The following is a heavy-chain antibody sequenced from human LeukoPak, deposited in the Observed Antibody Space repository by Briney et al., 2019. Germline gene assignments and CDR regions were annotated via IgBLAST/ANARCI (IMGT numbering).Heavy chain of an antibody. D-gene: IGHD2-21*02. CDR3: ARDDTVVTAIDY. CDR2: INPNSGGT. V-gene: IGHV1-2*02. Sequence: ASVKVSCKASGYTFTGYYMHWVRQAPGQGLEWMGWINPNSGGTNYAQKFQGRVTMTRDTSISTAYMELSRLRSDDTAVYYCARDDTVVTAIDYWGQGTLVTVSS. J-gene: IGHJ4*02. CDR1: GYTFTGYY.